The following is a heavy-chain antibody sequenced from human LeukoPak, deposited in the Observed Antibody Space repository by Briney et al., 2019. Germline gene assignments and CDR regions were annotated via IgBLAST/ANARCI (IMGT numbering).Heavy chain of an antibody. CDR1: GYTFTSYD. V-gene: IGHV1-8*01. CDR3: ARQFTMVRGVILSRYYYYGMDV. D-gene: IGHD3-10*01. Sequence: ASVKVSCKASGYTFTSYDINWVRQATGQGLEWMGWMNPNSGNTGYAQKFQGRVTMTRNTSISTAYMELSSLRSEDTAVYYCARQFTMVRGVILSRYYYYGMDVWGQGTTVTVSS. CDR2: MNPNSGNT. J-gene: IGHJ6*02.